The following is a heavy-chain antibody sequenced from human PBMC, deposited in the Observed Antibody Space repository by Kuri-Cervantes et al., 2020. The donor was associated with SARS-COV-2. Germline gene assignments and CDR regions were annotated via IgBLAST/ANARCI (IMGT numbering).Heavy chain of an antibody. CDR1: GFTVNYYW. J-gene: IGHJ4*02. D-gene: IGHD5-18*01. CDR3: VRLGAAYVDTLVVMRAVHYFDS. Sequence: GGSLRLSCAASGFTVNYYWITWVRQAPGWGLEWVANVKQDGSETYYVESVKGRFTISRDNAKNSLYLQMNSLRADDTAVYYCVRLGAAYVDTLVVMRAVHYFDSWGQGTLVTVSS. CDR2: VKQDGSET. V-gene: IGHV3-7*03.